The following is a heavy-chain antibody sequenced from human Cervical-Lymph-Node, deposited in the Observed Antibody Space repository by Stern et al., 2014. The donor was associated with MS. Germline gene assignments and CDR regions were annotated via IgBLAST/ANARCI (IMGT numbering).Heavy chain of an antibody. CDR2: ISSSGSTI. Sequence: MQLVESGGGLVKPGGSLRLSCAASGFTFSDYSMSWIRQAPGKGLEWVSYISSSGSTICYAEYVKGRFTITRDNAQNSLYLQLNSLRAEYTAVYYCARDSPSWGWCFDYWGQGTLVTVSS. J-gene: IGHJ4*02. CDR3: ARDSPSWGWCFDY. V-gene: IGHV3-11*01. D-gene: IGHD6-19*01. CDR1: GFTFSDYS.